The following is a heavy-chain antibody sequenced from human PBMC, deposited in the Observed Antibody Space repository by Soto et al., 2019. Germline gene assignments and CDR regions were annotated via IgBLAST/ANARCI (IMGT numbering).Heavy chain of an antibody. D-gene: IGHD2-2*01. CDR3: ARDGMREVVRNY. Sequence: ASVKVSCKASGGTFSSYTISWVRQAPGQGLEWMGRIIPILGIANYAQKFQGRVTITADKSTSTAYMELSSLRSEDTAVYYCARDGMREVVRNYWGQGTLVTVSS. CDR1: GGTFSSYT. V-gene: IGHV1-69*04. J-gene: IGHJ4*02. CDR2: IIPILGIA.